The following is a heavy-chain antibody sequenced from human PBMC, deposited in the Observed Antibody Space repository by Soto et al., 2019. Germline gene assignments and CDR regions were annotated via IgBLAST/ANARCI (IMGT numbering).Heavy chain of an antibody. J-gene: IGHJ5*02. D-gene: IGHD6-19*01. V-gene: IGHV2-26*01. CDR3: ARRHLAVAVSPWFDP. CDR2: IDSSGEK. Sequence: QVTLKESGPVLVNPTETLTLRCTVSGLSITDSEMGVSWIRQPPGQPLEWLAHIDSSGEKSYRTFLKSRLANSKDTSKSKIVLTMTNMDPADTATYYCARRHLAVAVSPWFDPWGQGIPVTVSS. CDR1: GLSITDSEMG.